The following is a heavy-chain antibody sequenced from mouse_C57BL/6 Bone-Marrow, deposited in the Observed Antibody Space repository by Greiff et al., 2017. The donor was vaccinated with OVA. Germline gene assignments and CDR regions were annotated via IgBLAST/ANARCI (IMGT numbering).Heavy chain of an antibody. J-gene: IGHJ1*03. CDR2: IRNKANGYTT. CDR3: ARSPLLLSYWYFDV. Sequence: EVKLVESGGGLVQPGGSLSLSCAASGFTFTDYYMSWVRQPPGKALEWLGFIRNKANGYTTEYSASVKGRFTISRDNSQSILYLQMNALRAEDSATYYCARSPLLLSYWYFDVWGTGTTVTVSS. CDR1: GFTFTDYY. D-gene: IGHD2-10*01. V-gene: IGHV7-3*01.